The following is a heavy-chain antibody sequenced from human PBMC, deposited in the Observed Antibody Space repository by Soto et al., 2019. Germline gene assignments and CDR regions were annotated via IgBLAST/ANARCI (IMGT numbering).Heavy chain of an antibody. Sequence: QMQLVESGGGVVQPGRSLRLSCGASGFSFRSVGMHWVRQSPAKGLEWLAIISFDGSNQYYADSVKGQFIISRDNSKNTVYLEMNNLRPEDTAVYYCAKDRGLGSYPGGDFDHWGLGTRVTVSS. J-gene: IGHJ4*02. V-gene: IGHV3-30*18. CDR2: ISFDGSNQ. CDR3: AKDRGLGSYPGGDFDH. CDR1: GFSFRSVG. D-gene: IGHD1-26*01.